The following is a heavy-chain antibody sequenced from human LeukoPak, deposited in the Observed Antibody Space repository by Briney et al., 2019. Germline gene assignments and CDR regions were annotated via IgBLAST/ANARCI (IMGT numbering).Heavy chain of an antibody. J-gene: IGHJ5*02. CDR2: IYYGGST. Sequence: SETLSLTCTVSGGSVSSTHYWGWIRQPPGKGLEWIGSIYYGGSTYYNASLRSRVTTSVDTSKNQFSLKLSSVTAADTAVYYCARDRPYSSSWTAASNWFDPWGQGTLVTVSS. CDR3: ARDRPYSSSWTAASNWFDP. D-gene: IGHD6-13*01. CDR1: GGSVSSTHY. V-gene: IGHV4-39*07.